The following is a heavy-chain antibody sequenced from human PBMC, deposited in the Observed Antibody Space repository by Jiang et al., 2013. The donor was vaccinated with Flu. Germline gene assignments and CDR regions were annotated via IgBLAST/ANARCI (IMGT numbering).Heavy chain of an antibody. CDR1: GFTFSSYA. D-gene: IGHD3-10*01. CDR2: ISGSGGST. V-gene: IGHV3-23*01. Sequence: SCAASGFTFSSYAMSWVRQAPGKGLEWVSAISGSGGSTYYADSVKGRFTISRDNSKNTLYLQMNSLRAEDTAVYYCAKGSYYGSGSYSELETEYFQHWGQGTLVTVSS. CDR3: AKGSYYGSGSYSELETEYFQH. J-gene: IGHJ1*01.